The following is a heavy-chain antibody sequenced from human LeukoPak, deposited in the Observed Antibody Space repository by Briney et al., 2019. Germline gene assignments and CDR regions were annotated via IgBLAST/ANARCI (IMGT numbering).Heavy chain of an antibody. CDR1: GYTFTSYD. CDR3: ARRGWPHDYGDYWVDY. J-gene: IGHJ4*02. Sequence: GASVKVSCKASGYTFTSYDINWVRQATGQRLEWMGWMNPNSGNTGYAQKFQGRVTMTRNTSISTAYMELSSLRSEDTAVYYCARRGWPHDYGDYWVDYWGQGTLVTVSS. D-gene: IGHD4-17*01. CDR2: MNPNSGNT. V-gene: IGHV1-8*01.